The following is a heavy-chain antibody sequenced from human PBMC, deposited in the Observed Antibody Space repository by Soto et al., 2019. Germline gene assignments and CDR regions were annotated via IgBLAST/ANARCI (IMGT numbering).Heavy chain of an antibody. Sequence: PGRGLEWIGSIYYSGTTYYNPSLKSRVTISEDTSKNQFSLKLSSVTAADTAFFFFQAEDGIRDVRSVSAFLLNRSSDL. CDR2: IYYSGTT. D-gene: IGHD3-10*02. CDR3: QAEDGIRDVRSVSAFLLNRSSDL. J-gene: IGHJ2*01. V-gene: IGHV4-39*01.